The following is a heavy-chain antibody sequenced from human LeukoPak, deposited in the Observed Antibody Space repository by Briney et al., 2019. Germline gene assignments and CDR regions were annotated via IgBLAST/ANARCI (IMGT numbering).Heavy chain of an antibody. CDR3: ARDLTAEDY. V-gene: IGHV1-2*02. CDR1: VSTFTGYY. CDR2: INPNSGGT. J-gene: IGHJ4*02. Sequence: ASVKVSCQASVSTFTGYYMHWVRQVPGQGLEWMGWINPNSGGTNSAQNSQGRVTMTRDTSISTAYMELSRLRSDDTAVYYCARDLTAEDYWGQGTLVTVSS.